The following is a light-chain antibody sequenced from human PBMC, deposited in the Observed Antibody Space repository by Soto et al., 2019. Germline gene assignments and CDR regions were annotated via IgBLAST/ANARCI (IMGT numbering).Light chain of an antibody. CDR3: QQYHTYPWT. Sequence: DIQMTQSPSSVSASVGDRVSMTCRASQGIGKFVAWFQHKPGKAPKSLIYGASSLQSGVPSRFRGTTSGTDFTPTIDSLQPDDSATYYCQQYHTYPWTFGQGTRVE. J-gene: IGKJ1*01. CDR2: GAS. V-gene: IGKV1-16*01. CDR1: QGIGKF.